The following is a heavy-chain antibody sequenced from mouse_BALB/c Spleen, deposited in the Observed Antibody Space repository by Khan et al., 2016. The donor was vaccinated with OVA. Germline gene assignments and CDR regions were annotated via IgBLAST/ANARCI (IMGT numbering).Heavy chain of an antibody. J-gene: IGHJ2*01. D-gene: IGHD1-2*01. CDR2: LSYSGST. V-gene: IGHV3-2*02. CDR3: DRTARIKY. Sequence: EVKLLESGPGLVKPSQSLSLTCTVTGYSITSGYGWNWIRQFPGNKLEWMGYLSYSGSTNYNPSLKSRISITRDTSKNQFFLQLNYVTTEDTATYYCDRTARIKYWGQGTTLTVSS. CDR1: GYSITSGYG.